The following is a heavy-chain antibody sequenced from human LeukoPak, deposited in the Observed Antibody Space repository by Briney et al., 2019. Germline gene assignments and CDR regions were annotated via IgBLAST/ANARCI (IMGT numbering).Heavy chain of an antibody. CDR3: ARGNLLLWFGEVVDYYYYYYMDV. CDR1: GYSISSGYY. CDR2: IYHSGST. J-gene: IGHJ6*03. D-gene: IGHD3-10*01. V-gene: IGHV4-38-2*01. Sequence: SETLSLTCAVSGYSISSGYYWGWIRQPPGKGLEWIGSIYHSGSTYYNPSLKSRVTISVDTSKNQFSLKLSSVTAADTAVYYCARGNLLLWFGEVVDYYYYYYMDVWGKGTTVTVSS.